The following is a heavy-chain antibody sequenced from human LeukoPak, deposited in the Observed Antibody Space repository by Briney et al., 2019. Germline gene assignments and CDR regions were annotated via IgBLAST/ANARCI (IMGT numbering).Heavy chain of an antibody. Sequence: GGSLRLSCAVSGLNFNIYAMHWVRHVPGKGLEWVSGISLDTDRIDYADSVRGRFTVSRDNNKNSVYLQMNSLTPEDSALYFCVKDVTPGGADVWGQGTTVTVS. V-gene: IGHV3-9*01. CDR2: ISLDTDRI. CDR1: GLNFNIYA. D-gene: IGHD2-21*01. J-gene: IGHJ6*02. CDR3: VKDVTPGGADV.